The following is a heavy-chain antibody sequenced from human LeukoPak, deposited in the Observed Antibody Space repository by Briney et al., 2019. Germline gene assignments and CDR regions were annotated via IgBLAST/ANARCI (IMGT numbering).Heavy chain of an antibody. D-gene: IGHD4-23*01. J-gene: IGHJ4*02. CDR2: IYYSGST. CDR1: GGSISSYY. CDR3: ARIGDYGGNPLDY. Sequence: SETLSLTCTVSGGSISSYYWSWIRQPPGKGLEWIGYIYYSGSTNYNPSLKSRVTISVDTSKNQFSLKLSSVTAADTAVYYCARIGDYGGNPLDYWGQGTLVTVSS. V-gene: IGHV4-59*12.